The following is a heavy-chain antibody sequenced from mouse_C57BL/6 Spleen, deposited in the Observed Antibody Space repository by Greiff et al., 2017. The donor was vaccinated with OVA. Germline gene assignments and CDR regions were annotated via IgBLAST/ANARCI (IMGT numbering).Heavy chain of an antibody. D-gene: IGHD3-3*01. V-gene: IGHV1-7*01. CDR2: INPSSGYT. Sequence: QVQLKESGAELAKPGASVKLSCKASGYTFTSYWMHWVKQRPGQGLEWIGYINPSSGYTKYNQKFKDKATLTADKTSSTAYMQLSSLTYADSAVYYCAREEGLYAMDYWGQGTSVTVSS. CDR3: AREEGLYAMDY. CDR1: GYTFTSYW. J-gene: IGHJ4*01.